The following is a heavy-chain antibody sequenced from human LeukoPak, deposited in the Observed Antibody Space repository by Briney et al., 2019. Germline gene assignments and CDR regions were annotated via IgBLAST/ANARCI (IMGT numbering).Heavy chain of an antibody. Sequence: GASVKVSCKASGYTFTGYYIHWLRQAPAQGLEWMGWIDSISGGTNYAQKFQDTITMTRDKSIATAHMEVRRLNSDDTAVYYCARSGFTTGFYLDFWGQGTLVAASS. V-gene: IGHV1-2*02. CDR1: GYTFTGYY. J-gene: IGHJ4*02. CDR2: IDSISGGT. D-gene: IGHD1-1*01. CDR3: ARSGFTTGFYLDF.